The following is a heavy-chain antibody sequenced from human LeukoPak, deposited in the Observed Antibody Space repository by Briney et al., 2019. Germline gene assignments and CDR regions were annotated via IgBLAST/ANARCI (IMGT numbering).Heavy chain of an antibody. CDR1: VFTFSNYW. CDR3: ARGGMTGSPDY. D-gene: IGHD1-20*01. CDR2: IKQDGSET. Sequence: GGSLRLSCEASVFTFSNYWMTWVHQAPGKGLEWVANIKQDGSETYYADSVKGRFTLSRDNARDPLYLQMNYLGVDDTAVYYCARGGMTGSPDYWGQGTLVTVSS. J-gene: IGHJ4*02. V-gene: IGHV3-7*01.